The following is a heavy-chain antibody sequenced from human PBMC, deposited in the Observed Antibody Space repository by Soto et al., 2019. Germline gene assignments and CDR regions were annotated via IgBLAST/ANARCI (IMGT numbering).Heavy chain of an antibody. J-gene: IGHJ4*02. CDR3: ARSDGRY. V-gene: IGHV4-59*01. Sequence: SGNPSLTCTVSGGSLSSYYWSWIRQPPGKGLEWIGYIYYSGSTNYNPSLKSRVTISVDTSKNQFSLKLSSVTAADTAVYYCARSDGRYWGQGTLVTVSS. CDR2: IYYSGST. CDR1: GGSLSSYY.